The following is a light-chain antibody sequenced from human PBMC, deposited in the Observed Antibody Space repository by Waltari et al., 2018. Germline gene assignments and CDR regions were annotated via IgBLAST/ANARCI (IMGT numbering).Light chain of an antibody. J-gene: IGLJ1*01. V-gene: IGLV2-14*01. CDR3: SSYRSTSTLYV. CDR1: NRDVGSYDY. Sequence: QSALTQPASVSGSPGQSITISCTGTNRDVGSYDYVSWYQQYPGKAPKLLIYEVNNRPSGVSCRFSGSKSGNTASLTISGLQADDEADYYCSSYRSTSTLYVFGTGTKVTVL. CDR2: EVN.